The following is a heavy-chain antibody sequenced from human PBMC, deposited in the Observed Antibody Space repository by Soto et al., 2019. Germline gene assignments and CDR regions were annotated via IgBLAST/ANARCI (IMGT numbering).Heavy chain of an antibody. CDR1: GFTFSNYW. V-gene: IGHV3-7*01. Sequence: HPGGSLRLSCAASGFTFSNYWMTWVRQAPGKGLEWVANIKEDGSEKHYVDSVKGRFTISRDNAKNSLYLQMNSLRVEDTAVYFCSRDVVVGAKALNYWGQGALVTV. J-gene: IGHJ4*02. D-gene: IGHD2-15*01. CDR2: IKEDGSEK. CDR3: SRDVVVGAKALNY.